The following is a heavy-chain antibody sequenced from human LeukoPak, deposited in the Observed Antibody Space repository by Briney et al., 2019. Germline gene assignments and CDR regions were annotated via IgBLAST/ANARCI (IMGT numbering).Heavy chain of an antibody. CDR1: GVSISSGSYY. V-gene: IGHV4-61*02. CDR2: IYTSGST. D-gene: IGHD2-15*01. Sequence: TSETLSLTCTVSGVSISSGSYYWGWIRQPAGKGLEWIGRIYTSGSTNYNPSLKSQFTISVDTSKNQFSLKLSSVTAADTAVYYCARVYCSGGSCYHSRGWFDPWGQGTLVTVSS. J-gene: IGHJ5*02. CDR3: ARVYCSGGSCYHSRGWFDP.